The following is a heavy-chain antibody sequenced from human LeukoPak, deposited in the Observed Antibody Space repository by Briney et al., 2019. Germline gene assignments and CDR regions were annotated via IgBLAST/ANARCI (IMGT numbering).Heavy chain of an antibody. CDR2: IKQDGSEK. Sequence: GGSLRLSCAASGFTFSSYWMSWVRQAPGKGLEWVANIKQDGSEKYYEDSVKGRFTISRDNAKNSLYLQMNSLRAEDTAVYYCARDPAGRRADYWGQGTLVTVSS. CDR1: GFTFSSYW. V-gene: IGHV3-7*03. CDR3: ARDPAGRRADY. D-gene: IGHD1-26*01. J-gene: IGHJ4*02.